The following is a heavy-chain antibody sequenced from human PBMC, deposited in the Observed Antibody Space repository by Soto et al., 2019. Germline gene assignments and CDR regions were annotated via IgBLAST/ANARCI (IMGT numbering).Heavy chain of an antibody. Sequence: PGGSLRLSCAASGFTFTSYAMSWVRQAPDKGLEWVSSISRSGDNTYYADSVKGRFTISRDDSKNTLYLQMNSLRAEDTAVYYCAFSYHCNYWGQGTLVTSPQ. CDR1: GFTFTSYA. J-gene: IGHJ4*02. D-gene: IGHD2-2*01. CDR3: AFSYHCNY. CDR2: ISRSGDNT. V-gene: IGHV3-23*01.